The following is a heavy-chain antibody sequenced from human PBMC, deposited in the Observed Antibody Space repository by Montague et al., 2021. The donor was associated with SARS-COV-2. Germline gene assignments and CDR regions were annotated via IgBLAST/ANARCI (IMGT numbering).Heavy chain of an antibody. CDR1: GGSITGFS. J-gene: IGHJ4*02. CDR2: VTTSGTT. D-gene: IGHD6-6*01. V-gene: IGHV4-4*07. Sequence: SETLSLTCAVSGGSITGFSWSWVRQPAGKGLEWIGRVTTSGTTNXXPSLRSRVTMSVDTSKNQFSLNLNSVTAADTAISYCARTPTRPLSLDSWGQGTLVTVSS. CDR3: ARTPTRPLSLDS.